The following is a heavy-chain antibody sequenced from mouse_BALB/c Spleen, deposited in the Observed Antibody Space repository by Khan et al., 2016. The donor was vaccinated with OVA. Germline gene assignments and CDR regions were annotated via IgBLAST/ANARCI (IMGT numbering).Heavy chain of an antibody. CDR2: INPGSGGT. D-gene: IGHD3-2*02. V-gene: IGHV1-54*01. CDR1: GYAFTDYL. CDR3: SRSGYGFGAY. J-gene: IGHJ3*01. Sequence: QVQLQQPGAELVRPGTSVKVSCKASGYAFTDYLIEWLKQRPGQGLEWIGMINPGSGGTNYNEKFKVKATLTADKSSSTAYMQLSSLTSDESAVYFCSRSGYGFGAYWGPGTLVTVSA.